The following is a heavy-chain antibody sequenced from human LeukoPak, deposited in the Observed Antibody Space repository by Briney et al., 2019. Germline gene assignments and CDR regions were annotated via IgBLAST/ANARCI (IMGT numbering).Heavy chain of an antibody. V-gene: IGHV4-59*01. Sequence: SETLSLTCTVSGGSIGSYYWNWIRQAPGKGLEWIGYIHYSGSTNHNSSLKSRVTISVDTSKNQYSLKLSSVTAADTAVYFCARSGVGGGYFDYWGQRTLVAVSS. CDR1: GGSIGSYY. CDR2: IHYSGST. D-gene: IGHD3-16*01. CDR3: ARSGVGGGYFDY. J-gene: IGHJ4*02.